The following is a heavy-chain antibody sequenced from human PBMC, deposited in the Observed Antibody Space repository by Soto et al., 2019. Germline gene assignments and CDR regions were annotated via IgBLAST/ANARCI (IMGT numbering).Heavy chain of an antibody. V-gene: IGHV4-39*01. CDR1: GGSISSSSYY. Sequence: QLQLQESGPGLVKPSETLSLTCTVSGGSISSSSYYWGWIRQPPGKGLEWMGSIYYIGSTYYNPSLKSXXTXSXXTSKNQFPLKLSSVTAADTAVYYCARRRYSYGSDYWGQGTLVTVSS. CDR3: ARRRYSYGSDY. J-gene: IGHJ4*02. D-gene: IGHD5-18*01. CDR2: IYYIGST.